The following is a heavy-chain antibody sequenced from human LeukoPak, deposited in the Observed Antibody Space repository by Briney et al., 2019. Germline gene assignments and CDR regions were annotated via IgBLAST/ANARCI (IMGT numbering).Heavy chain of an antibody. CDR3: ARDTYDSSGSLDY. J-gene: IGHJ4*02. Sequence: GGSLRLTCAVSGFIFSSYGMNWVRQAPGKGLEWVSSISSSSSYIYYADSVKGRFTISRDNAKNSLYLQMNTLRAEDTAVYYCARDTYDSSGSLDYWGQRPIASVSS. CDR1: GFIFSSYG. CDR2: ISSSSSYI. V-gene: IGHV3-21*01. D-gene: IGHD3-22*01.